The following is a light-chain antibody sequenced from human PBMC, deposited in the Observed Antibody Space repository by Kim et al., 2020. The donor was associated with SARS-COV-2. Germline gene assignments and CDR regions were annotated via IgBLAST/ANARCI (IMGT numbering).Light chain of an antibody. CDR3: QSYDSSLGSWV. V-gene: IGLV1-40*01. CDR1: SSNIGAGYD. J-gene: IGLJ3*02. Sequence: QSVLTQPPSVSGAPGQRVTISCTGSSSNIGAGYDVHWYQQPPGTAPKLLIYGNNHRPSGVPDRFSGSKSGTSASLAISGLQAEDEADYYCQSYDSSLGSWVFGGGTQLTVL. CDR2: GNN.